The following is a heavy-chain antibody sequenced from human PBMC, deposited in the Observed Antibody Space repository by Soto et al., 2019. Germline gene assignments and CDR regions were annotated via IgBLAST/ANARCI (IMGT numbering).Heavy chain of an antibody. V-gene: IGHV3-33*01. D-gene: IGHD4-17*01. J-gene: IGHJ4*02. CDR1: GFTFSSYG. CDR3: ARSDHGDTTRVFDY. CDR2: IWYDGSNK. Sequence: GGSLRLSCAASGFTFSSYGMHWVRQAPGKGLEWVAVIWYDGSNKYYADSVKGRFTISRDNSKNTLYLQMNSLRAEDTAVYYCARSDHGDTTRVFDYWGQGTLVTVSS.